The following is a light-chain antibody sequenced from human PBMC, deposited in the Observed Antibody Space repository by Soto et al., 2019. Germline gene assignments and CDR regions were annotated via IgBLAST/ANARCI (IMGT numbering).Light chain of an antibody. CDR3: KHCGSSST. J-gene: IGKJ5*01. V-gene: IGKV3-20*01. Sequence: VVTQSPGTLSVSPGERATLSCRASQSVPSKYLAWYQQNPGQAPRLLLYAASSRAAGIPGRFRGGGSGTYSTLTISRLAPEYFAVYYCKHCGSSSTXGQGTRLDIK. CDR2: AAS. CDR1: QSVPSKY.